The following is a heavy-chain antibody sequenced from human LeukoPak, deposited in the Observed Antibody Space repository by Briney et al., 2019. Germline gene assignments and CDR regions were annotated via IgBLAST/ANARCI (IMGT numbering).Heavy chain of an antibody. V-gene: IGHV3-74*01. CDR1: GFTFSNYW. Sequence: PGGSLRLSCAASGFTFSNYWIHCVRQVPGRGLEWVSRINGDGDSRSYAESVKGRFTISRDNAKNTLYLQMNSLRAEDTAVYYCARGGVYSSSAPHYWGQGTLVTVSS. CDR2: INGDGDSR. D-gene: IGHD6-6*01. J-gene: IGHJ4*02. CDR3: ARGGVYSSSAPHY.